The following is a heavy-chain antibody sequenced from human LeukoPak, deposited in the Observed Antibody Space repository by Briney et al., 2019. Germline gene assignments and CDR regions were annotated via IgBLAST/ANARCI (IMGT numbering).Heavy chain of an antibody. CDR2: ISYDGINK. CDR3: ARDSQGSDY. CDR1: GFTFSSYA. V-gene: IGHV3-30*04. J-gene: IGHJ4*02. Sequence: GGSLRLSCAASGFTFSSYAMHWVRQAPGKGLEWVALISYDGINKYYADSVKGRFTISRDNSKNTLYLQMNSLRAEDTAVYYCARDSQGSDYWGQGTLVTVSS.